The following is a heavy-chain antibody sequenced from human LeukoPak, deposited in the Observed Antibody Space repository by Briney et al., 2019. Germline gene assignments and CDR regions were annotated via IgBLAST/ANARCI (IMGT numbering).Heavy chain of an antibody. D-gene: IGHD4-11*01. CDR2: INPNSGGT. J-gene: IGHJ5*02. Sequence: ASVNVSCKASGYTFTGYYMHWVRQAPGQGLEGMGWINPNSGGTNYAQKFQGRVTMTRDTSISTAYMELSRLRSDDTAVYYCARDRSSTVNTGFWFDPWGQGTLVTVSS. V-gene: IGHV1-2*02. CDR1: GYTFTGYY. CDR3: ARDRSSTVNTGFWFDP.